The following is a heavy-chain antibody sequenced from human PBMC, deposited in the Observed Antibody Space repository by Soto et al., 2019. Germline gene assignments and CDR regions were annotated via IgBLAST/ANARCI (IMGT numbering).Heavy chain of an antibody. V-gene: IGHV3-33*01. D-gene: IGHD3-10*01. CDR3: ARSRVWFGELNYGMDV. Sequence: PGGSLRLSCAASGFTFSSYGMHWARQAPGKGLEWVAVIWYDGSNKYYADSVKGRFTISRDNSKNTLYLQMNSLRAEDTAVYYCARSRVWFGELNYGMDVWGQGTTVTVSS. J-gene: IGHJ6*02. CDR1: GFTFSSYG. CDR2: IWYDGSNK.